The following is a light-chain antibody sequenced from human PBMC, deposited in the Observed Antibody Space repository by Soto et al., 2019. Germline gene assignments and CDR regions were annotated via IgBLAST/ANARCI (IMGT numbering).Light chain of an antibody. V-gene: IGKV3-15*01. J-gene: IGKJ2*01. CDR2: GAS. CDR3: HQYNNWPPRHT. CDR1: QSVSSN. Sequence: EIVMTQSPATLSVSPGERATLSCRASQSVSSNLAWYQQKPGQAPRLLIHGASTRATGIPARFSGSGSGTEFTLIISSLQSEDFAVYYCHQYNNWPPRHTFGQGTKLEI.